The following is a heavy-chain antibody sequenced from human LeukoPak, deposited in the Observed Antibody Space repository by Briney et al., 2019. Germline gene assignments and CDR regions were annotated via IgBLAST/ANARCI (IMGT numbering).Heavy chain of an antibody. CDR2: INPNSGGT. CDR3: ARGDEKYGSGSHDYHYGMDV. Sequence: ASVNVSCKASGYSFTGYYIHWVRQAPGQGLEWLGWINPNSGGTNYAQKFQGRATVTRDTSINTAYMELARLRSDDTAVYYCARGDEKYGSGSHDYHYGMDVWGQGTTVTVSS. D-gene: IGHD3-10*01. V-gene: IGHV1-2*02. CDR1: GYSFTGYY. J-gene: IGHJ6*02.